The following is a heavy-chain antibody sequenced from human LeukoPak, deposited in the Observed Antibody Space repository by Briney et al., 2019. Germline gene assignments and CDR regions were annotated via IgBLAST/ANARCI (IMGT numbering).Heavy chain of an antibody. J-gene: IGHJ4*02. CDR2: INPNSGGT. V-gene: IGHV1-2*02. D-gene: IGHD6-19*01. Sequence: GASVKVSCKASGYTFTGYYMHWVRQAPGQGLEWMGWINPNSGGTNYAQKFQGRVTMTRDTSISTAYMELSRLRSDDTAVYYCARDSKTLRFGAGIYYWGQGTLVTVSS. CDR3: ARDSKTLRFGAGIYY. CDR1: GYTFTGYY.